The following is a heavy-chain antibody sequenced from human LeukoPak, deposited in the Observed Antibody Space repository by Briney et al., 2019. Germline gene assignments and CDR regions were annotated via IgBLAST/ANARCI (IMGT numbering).Heavy chain of an antibody. CDR2: IYPGDSDT. CDR3: ARRSAPPPSGYSSSWSIWYFDL. CDR1: GYSFTTYW. D-gene: IGHD6-13*01. Sequence: GESLKISCKGSGYSFTTYWIGWLRQMPGKGLEWMGIIYPGDSDTRYSPSFQGQVTISADKSISTAYLQWGSLKASDTAMYYCARRSAPPPSGYSSSWSIWYFDLWGRATLVTVSS. V-gene: IGHV5-51*01. J-gene: IGHJ2*01.